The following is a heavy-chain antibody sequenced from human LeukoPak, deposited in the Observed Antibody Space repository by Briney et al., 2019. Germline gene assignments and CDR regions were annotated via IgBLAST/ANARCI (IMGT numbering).Heavy chain of an antibody. CDR3: AKDFYSSSSHDAFDI. J-gene: IGHJ3*02. CDR2: ISGSGGST. D-gene: IGHD6-6*01. Sequence: PGGSLRLSCAASGFTFSSYAMSWVRQAPGKGLEWVSAISGSGGSTYYAGSVKGRFTISRDNSKNTLYLQMNSLRAEDTAVYYCAKDFYSSSSHDAFDIWGQGTMVTVSS. V-gene: IGHV3-23*01. CDR1: GFTFSSYA.